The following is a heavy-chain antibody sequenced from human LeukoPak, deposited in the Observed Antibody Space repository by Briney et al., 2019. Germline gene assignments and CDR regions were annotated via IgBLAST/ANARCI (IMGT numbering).Heavy chain of an antibody. V-gene: IGHV4-59*01. J-gene: IGHJ4*02. D-gene: IGHD3-9*01. CDR1: GGSISSYY. CDR3: ARGAADILTGPTSFDY. CDR2: IYYSGST. Sequence: PSETLSLTWTVSGGSISSYYWSWIRQPPGKGLEWIGYIYYSGSTNYNPSLKSRVTISVDTSKNQFSLKLSSVTAADTAVYYCARGAADILTGPTSFDYWGQGTLVTVSS.